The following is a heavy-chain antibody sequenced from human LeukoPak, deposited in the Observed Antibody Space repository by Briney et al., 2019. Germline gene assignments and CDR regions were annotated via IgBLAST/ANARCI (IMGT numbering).Heavy chain of an antibody. J-gene: IGHJ4*02. D-gene: IGHD3-16*01. CDR3: AKAPNGYYFDY. Sequence: GGSLRLSCAASGFTFSSYAMNWVRQAPGKGLEWVSGISGSGGSTYYADSVKGRFTISRDNSKNTLYLQMNSLRAEDTAVYHCAKAPNGYYFDYWGQGTLVTVSS. CDR2: ISGSGGST. CDR1: GFTFSSYA. V-gene: IGHV3-23*01.